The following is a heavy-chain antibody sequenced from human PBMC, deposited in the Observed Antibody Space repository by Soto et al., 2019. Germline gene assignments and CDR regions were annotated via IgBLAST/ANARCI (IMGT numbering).Heavy chain of an antibody. CDR3: AGMPYTSGLSFGP. Sequence: PSETLSITCNMSGDYYSISTYSWSWIRQPPGKALQWIGFIYQSGVTSYNPSLASRVSISLDRSNNQCSLKLKSVTAADTAVYFCAGMPYTSGLSFGPWGQGTLVPVSS. CDR1: GDYYSISTYS. V-gene: IGHV4-30-2*01. J-gene: IGHJ5*02. D-gene: IGHD6-19*01. CDR2: IYQSGVT.